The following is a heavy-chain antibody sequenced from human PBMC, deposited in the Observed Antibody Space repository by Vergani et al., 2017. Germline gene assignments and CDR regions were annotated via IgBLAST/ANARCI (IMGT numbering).Heavy chain of an antibody. D-gene: IGHD4/OR15-4a*01. J-gene: IGHJ4*02. CDR1: GFTLGDYA. Sequence: EVHLVESGGGLVQPGRSLRLSCSGSGFTLGDYAMTWVRQAPGKGLEWVAFIWSKPYGGTTEYAASVKGRFTISRDNAKNSLYLQMNSLRAEDTAVYYCASDHSNADYWGQGMLVTGSS. CDR3: ASDHSNADY. CDR2: IWSKPYGGTT. V-gene: IGHV3-49*04.